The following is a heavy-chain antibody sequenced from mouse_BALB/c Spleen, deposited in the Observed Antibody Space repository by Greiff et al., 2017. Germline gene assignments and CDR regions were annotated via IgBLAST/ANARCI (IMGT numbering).Heavy chain of an antibody. J-gene: IGHJ4*01. CDR2: IYPGNSDT. V-gene: IGHV1-5*01. Sequence: VQLQQSGTVLARPGASVKMSCKASGYSFTSYWMHWVKQRPGQGLEWIGAIYPGNSDTSYNQKFKGKAKLAAVTSASTAYIELSSLTNEDSAVYYCTGGSYAMDYWGQGTSVTVSS. CDR1: GYSFTSYW. CDR3: TGGSYAMDY.